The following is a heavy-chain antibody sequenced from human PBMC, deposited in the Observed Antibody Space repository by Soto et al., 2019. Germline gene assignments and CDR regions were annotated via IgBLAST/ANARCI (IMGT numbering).Heavy chain of an antibody. CDR1: GGSISSSSYY. CDR2: IYYSGST. J-gene: IGHJ4*02. V-gene: IGHV4-39*01. Sequence: SETLFLTCTVSGGSISSSSYYWGWIRQPPGKGLEWIGSIYYSGSTYYNPSLKSRVTISVDTSKNQFSLKLSSVTAADTAVYYCARIIEFWSGYYAFDYWGQGALVT. CDR3: ARIIEFWSGYYAFDY. D-gene: IGHD3-3*01.